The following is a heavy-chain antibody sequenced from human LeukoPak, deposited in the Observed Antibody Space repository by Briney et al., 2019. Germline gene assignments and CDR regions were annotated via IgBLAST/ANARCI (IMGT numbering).Heavy chain of an antibody. D-gene: IGHD6-13*01. CDR1: GFTVSSNY. CDR2: IYSGGST. V-gene: IGHV3-66*01. CDR3: ARTSIAAAGGSDY. Sequence: PGGSLRLSCAASGFTVSSNYMSWVRQAPGKGLEWVSVIYSGGSTYYADSVKGRFTISRDNSKNTLYLQMNSLRAEDTAVYYCARTSIAAAGGSDYWGQGTLVTVSS. J-gene: IGHJ4*02.